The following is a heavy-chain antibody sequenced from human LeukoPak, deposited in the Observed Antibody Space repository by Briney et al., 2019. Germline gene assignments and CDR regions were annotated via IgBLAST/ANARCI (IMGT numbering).Heavy chain of an antibody. CDR1: GGPFSGYY. Sequence: SETLSLTCAVYGGPFSGYYWSWIRQPPGKGLEWIGEINHSGSTNYNPSLKSRVTISVDTSKNQFSLKLSSVTAADTAVYYCARVAYPPTRLHNYYYYGMDVWGQGTTVTVSS. D-gene: IGHD2-21*01. V-gene: IGHV4-34*01. J-gene: IGHJ6*02. CDR2: INHSGST. CDR3: ARVAYPPTRLHNYYYYGMDV.